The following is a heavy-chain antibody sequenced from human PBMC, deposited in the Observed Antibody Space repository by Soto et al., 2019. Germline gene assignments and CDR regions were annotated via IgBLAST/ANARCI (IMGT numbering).Heavy chain of an antibody. CDR1: GGSISSSSYY. CDR3: ARHPSVSHDY. CDR2: IYYSGST. J-gene: IGHJ4*02. V-gene: IGHV4-39*01. Sequence: PSETLSLTCTVSGGSISSSSYYWGWIRQPPGKGLEWIGSIYYSGSTYYNPSLKSRVTISVDTSKNQFSLKLSSVTAADTAVYYCARHPSVSHDYWGQGTLVTVSS. D-gene: IGHD6-6*01.